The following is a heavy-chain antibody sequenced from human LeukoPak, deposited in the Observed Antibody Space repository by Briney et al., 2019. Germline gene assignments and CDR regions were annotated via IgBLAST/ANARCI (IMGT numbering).Heavy chain of an antibody. V-gene: IGHV3-11*04. CDR2: ISDSGNTI. CDR1: GFTFSDYY. Sequence: GGSLRLSCAASGFTFSDYYMSWIRQAPGKGLEWVSYISDSGNTIYYAGSVKGRFTISRDNAKNSLYLQMNSLRAEDTAVYYCARDRSSSGWSPFFDYWGQGTLVTVSS. D-gene: IGHD6-19*01. CDR3: ARDRSSSGWSPFFDY. J-gene: IGHJ4*02.